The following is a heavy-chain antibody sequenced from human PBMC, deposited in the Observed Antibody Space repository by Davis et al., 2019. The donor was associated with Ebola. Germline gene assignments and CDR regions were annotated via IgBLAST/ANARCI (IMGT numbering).Heavy chain of an antibody. V-gene: IGHV1-18*01. J-gene: IGHJ6*02. Sequence: AASVKVSCKASGYTFTSYGISWVRQAPGQGLEWMGWISAYNGNTNYAQKLQGRVTMTTDTSTSTAYMELRRLRSDDTAVYYCARDNGGSSPHYYYYYYGMDVWGQGTTVTVSS. D-gene: IGHD6-6*01. CDR3: ARDNGGSSPHYYYYYYGMDV. CDR2: ISAYNGNT. CDR1: GYTFTSYG.